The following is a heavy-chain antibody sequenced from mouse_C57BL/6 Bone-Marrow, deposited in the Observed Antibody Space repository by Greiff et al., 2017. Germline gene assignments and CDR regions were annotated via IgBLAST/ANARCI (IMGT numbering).Heavy chain of an antibody. V-gene: IGHV1-26*01. D-gene: IGHD1-1*01. CDR2: INPNNGGT. CDR1: GYTFTDYY. Sequence: VQLQQSGPELVKPGASVKISCKASGYTFTDYYMNWVKQSHGKSLEWIGDINPNNGGTSYNQKFKGKATLTVDKSSSTAYMGVRNLTSEDSAVYYCARCIYYCGSSYVGYFDVWGTGTTVTVSS. J-gene: IGHJ1*03. CDR3: ARCIYYCGSSYVGYFDV.